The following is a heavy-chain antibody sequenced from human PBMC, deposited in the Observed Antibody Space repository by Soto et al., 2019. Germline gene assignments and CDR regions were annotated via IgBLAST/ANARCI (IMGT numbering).Heavy chain of an antibody. V-gene: IGHV1-2*02. CDR3: ARGGGVGVAGSAAFDM. D-gene: IGHD3-3*01. CDR2: INPATGAA. CDR1: GYPVTAYY. J-gene: IGHJ3*02. Sequence: QLHLVQSGAVVKKPGASVTVSCSASGYPVTAYYMHWVRQAPGRGLEWMGGINPATGAAKYTQTFQGRVNMTRDTSTSTVFMELSGLTPEDPAVFYCARGGGVGVAGSAAFDMWGQGTLVTVSS.